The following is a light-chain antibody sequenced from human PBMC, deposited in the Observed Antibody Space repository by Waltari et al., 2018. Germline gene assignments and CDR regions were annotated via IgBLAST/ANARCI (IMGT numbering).Light chain of an antibody. V-gene: IGKV1-39*01. CDR2: TAS. CDR3: QQSYITPYT. Sequence: DIQMTKAPSSLSASVGDRFTIPCRASQTITSHLNWFQQQPGRAHKLLIHTASRLQSGVPSSFSGSGSGTQFTLTISSLQPEDFATYFCQQSYITPYTFGQGTKVEIK. J-gene: IGKJ2*01. CDR1: QTITSH.